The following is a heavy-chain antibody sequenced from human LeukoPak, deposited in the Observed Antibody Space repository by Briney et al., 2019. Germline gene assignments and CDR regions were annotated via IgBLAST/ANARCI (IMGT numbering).Heavy chain of an antibody. Sequence: GGSLRLSCAASGFTFSSYWMHWVRQAPGKGLVWVSRINSDGSSTSYADSLKGRFTISRDNAKNTLYLQMNSLRAEDTAVYYCARDAFGGNPDYWGQGTLVTVSS. D-gene: IGHD4-23*01. CDR3: ARDAFGGNPDY. J-gene: IGHJ4*02. V-gene: IGHV3-74*01. CDR2: INSDGSST. CDR1: GFTFSSYW.